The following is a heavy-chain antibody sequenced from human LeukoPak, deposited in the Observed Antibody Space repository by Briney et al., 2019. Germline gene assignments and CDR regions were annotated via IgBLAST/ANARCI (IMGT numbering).Heavy chain of an antibody. Sequence: QAGGSLRLSCAASGFTFSSYAMHWVRQAPGKGLEYVSAISSNGGSTYYANSVKGRFTISRDNSKNTLYLQMGSLRAEDMAVYYCARASAYYDLWSGYAFDYWGQGTLVTASS. V-gene: IGHV3-64*01. J-gene: IGHJ4*02. CDR3: ARASAYYDLWSGYAFDY. D-gene: IGHD3-3*01. CDR1: GFTFSSYA. CDR2: ISSNGGST.